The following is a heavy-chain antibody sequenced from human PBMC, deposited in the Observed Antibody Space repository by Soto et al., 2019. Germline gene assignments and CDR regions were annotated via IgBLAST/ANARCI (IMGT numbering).Heavy chain of an antibody. CDR2: IYDSGAT. D-gene: IGHD3-16*01. Sequence: SGTLSITCTVSGGSLSGGSYYWNWIRQPPGKQMEWIGYIYDSGATKYNPSLKSRVTISQDTSKNQFSLKMNSVTPSDTAVYYCARDWGPYWFDPWGQGILVTVPQ. J-gene: IGHJ5*02. V-gene: IGHV4-61*01. CDR1: GGSLSGGSYY. CDR3: ARDWGPYWFDP.